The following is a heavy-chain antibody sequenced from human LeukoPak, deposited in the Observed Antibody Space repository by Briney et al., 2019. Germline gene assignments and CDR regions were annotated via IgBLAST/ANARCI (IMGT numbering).Heavy chain of an antibody. CDR3: ARGPPGGQFDP. D-gene: IGHD3-10*01. Sequence: SETLSLTCTVSGGSISPYYWSWIRQTPGKGPEWIGYIYYSGSTNYNPSLKSRVTISVDASKNQFSLKLTSVTAADTAVYYCARGPPGGQFDPWGQGTLVTVSS. CDR1: GGSISPYY. V-gene: IGHV4-59*01. CDR2: IYYSGST. J-gene: IGHJ5*02.